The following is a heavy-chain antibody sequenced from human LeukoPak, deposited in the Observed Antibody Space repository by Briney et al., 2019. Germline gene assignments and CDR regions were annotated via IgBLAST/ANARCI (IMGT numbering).Heavy chain of an antibody. V-gene: IGHV3-21*01. J-gene: IGHJ4*02. CDR1: GFTFSSYS. D-gene: IGHD5-18*01. Sequence: GGSLRLSCAASGFTFSSYSMNWVRQAPGKGLEWVSSISSSSSYIYYADSVKGRFTISRDNAKNSLYLQMNSLRAEDTAVYYCARPKDTAMVGGDYWGQGTLVTVSS. CDR3: ARPKDTAMVGGDY. CDR2: ISSSSSYI.